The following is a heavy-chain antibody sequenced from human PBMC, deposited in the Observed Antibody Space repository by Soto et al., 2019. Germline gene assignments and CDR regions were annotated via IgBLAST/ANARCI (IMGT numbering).Heavy chain of an antibody. Sequence: GGSLRLSCAGSGFSFSSYSMNWVRQAPGEGLEWISYITPSSNAIHYGDSVKGRFTISRDNAKNLVYLQMNRLRDEDTAVYYCVAIIFGSKDWGQGTLVTVSS. V-gene: IGHV3-48*02. D-gene: IGHD3-3*02. CDR3: VAIIFGSKD. J-gene: IGHJ4*02. CDR1: GFSFSSYS. CDR2: ITPSSNAI.